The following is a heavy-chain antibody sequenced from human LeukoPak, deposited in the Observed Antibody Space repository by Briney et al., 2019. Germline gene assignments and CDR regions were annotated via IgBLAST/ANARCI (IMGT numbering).Heavy chain of an antibody. Sequence: GRSLRLSCAASGFTFSNYPMHWVRQAPGKGLEWVAVISYDGSNKYYADSVKGRFTISRDNAKNSLYLQMNSLRAEDTAVYYCARLDYGDSGFFDYWGQGTLVTVSS. D-gene: IGHD4-17*01. V-gene: IGHV3-30-3*01. CDR2: ISYDGSNK. J-gene: IGHJ4*02. CDR3: ARLDYGDSGFFDY. CDR1: GFTFSNYP.